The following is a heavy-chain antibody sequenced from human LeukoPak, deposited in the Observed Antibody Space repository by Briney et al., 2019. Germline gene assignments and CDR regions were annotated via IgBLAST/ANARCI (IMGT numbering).Heavy chain of an antibody. V-gene: IGHV4-59*08. CDR2: IYYSGST. Sequence: SETLSLTCTVSGGSISTYYWSWIRQPPGKGLEWIGYIYYSGSTNYNPSLKGRVTISVDTSKNQFSLKLSSVTAADTAVYYCARQQLASSVYYYYYGMDVWGQGTTVTVSS. J-gene: IGHJ6*02. CDR3: ARQQLASSVYYYYYGMDV. D-gene: IGHD6-6*01. CDR1: GGSISTYY.